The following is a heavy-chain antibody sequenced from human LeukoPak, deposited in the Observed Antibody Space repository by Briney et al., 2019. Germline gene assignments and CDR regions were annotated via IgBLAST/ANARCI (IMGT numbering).Heavy chain of an antibody. D-gene: IGHD3-22*01. V-gene: IGHV3-7*01. CDR3: ARAHYSSFDY. J-gene: IGHJ4*02. CDR2: IKHDGSEK. Sequence: PGGSLRLSCAASGFTFSTYWMTWVRQVPGKGLEWVANIKHDGSEKYYVDSVKGRFTISRDNAKNSLYLQMNSLRAEDTAVYYCARAHYSSFDYWGQGTLVTVSS. CDR1: GFTFSTYW.